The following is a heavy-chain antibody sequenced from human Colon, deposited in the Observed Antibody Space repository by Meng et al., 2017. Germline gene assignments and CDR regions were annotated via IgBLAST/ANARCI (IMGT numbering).Heavy chain of an antibody. CDR3: ASQWLIRRVDY. D-gene: IGHD5-12*01. J-gene: IGHJ4*02. CDR2: VHHRGIT. Sequence: SETLSLTCAVPGDSISSGSYWGWIRQSPEKGLEWIGSVHHRGITFYNPSLKSRVTISLDTSKNRFSLTLTSVTAADTAVYYCASQWLIRRVDYWGQGTLVTVSS. V-gene: IGHV4-38-2*01. CDR1: GDSISSGSY.